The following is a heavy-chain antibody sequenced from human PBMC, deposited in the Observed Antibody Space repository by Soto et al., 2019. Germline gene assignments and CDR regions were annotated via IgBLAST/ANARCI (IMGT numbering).Heavy chain of an antibody. CDR1: GFTFSSYA. Sequence: GGSLRLSCAASGFTFSSYAMSWVRPAPGKGLEWVSAISGSGGSTYYADSVKGRFTISRDNSKNTLYLQMNSLRAEDTAVYYCANPRIAVAGTIGYFDYWGQGTLVTVSS. V-gene: IGHV3-23*01. CDR2: ISGSGGST. CDR3: ANPRIAVAGTIGYFDY. D-gene: IGHD6-19*01. J-gene: IGHJ4*02.